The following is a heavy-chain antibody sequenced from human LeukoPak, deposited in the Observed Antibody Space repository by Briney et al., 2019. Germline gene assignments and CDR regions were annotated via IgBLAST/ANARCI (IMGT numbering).Heavy chain of an antibody. CDR2: IRYDGSNR. J-gene: IGHJ4*02. D-gene: IGHD3-10*01. V-gene: IGHV3-30*02. CDR1: GFTFSTYG. CDR3: AKEGLITMVRGVTEAIDY. Sequence: GGSLRLSCAASGFTFSTYGMHWVRQAPGKGLEWVASIRYDGSNRYYADSVKGRFTISRDNSKNTLYLQMNSLRAEDTAVYYCAKEGLITMVRGVTEAIDYWGQGTLVTVSS.